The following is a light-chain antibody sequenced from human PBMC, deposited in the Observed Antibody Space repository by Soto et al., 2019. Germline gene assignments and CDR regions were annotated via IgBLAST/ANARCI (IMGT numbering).Light chain of an antibody. CDR1: SRDVGNYDY. V-gene: IGLV2-8*01. J-gene: IGLJ3*02. Sequence: QSALTQPPSASGSPGQSITIPCTGTSRDVGNYDYVSWYQQHPGKAPELMIYEVNKRPSGVPDRFSGSKSGNTASLTVSGLQADDEADYYCSSYAGSNNWVFGGGTQLTVL. CDR2: EVN. CDR3: SSYAGSNNWV.